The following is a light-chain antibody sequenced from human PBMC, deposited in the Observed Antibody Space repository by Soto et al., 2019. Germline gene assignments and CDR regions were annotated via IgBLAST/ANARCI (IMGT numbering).Light chain of an antibody. V-gene: IGLV2-23*02. J-gene: IGLJ1*01. Sequence: QSVLTQPASVSGSPGQSITISCTRPCSDVWSFNFVSWYQQHPDKAPQVLIYEVTKRPPGVSNRFSGSKSGNTASLTISGLQADDEADYYCCSDAGSSSYVFGTGTKVTVL. CDR2: EVT. CDR3: CSDAGSSSYV. CDR1: CSDVWSFNF.